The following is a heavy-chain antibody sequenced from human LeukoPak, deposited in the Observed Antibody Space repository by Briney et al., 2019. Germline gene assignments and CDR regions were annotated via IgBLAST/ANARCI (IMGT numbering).Heavy chain of an antibody. CDR1: GFTFSNYN. D-gene: IGHD2-2*01. J-gene: IGHJ4*02. Sequence: PGGSLRLSCAASGFTFSNYNMNWVRQAPGKGLEWVSYISSSSSTIYYADSLKGRFTISRDNAKNSLYLQMNSLRAEDTAVYYCASVVFPANDYWGQGTLVTVSS. CDR3: ASVVFPANDY. V-gene: IGHV3-48*01. CDR2: ISSSSSTI.